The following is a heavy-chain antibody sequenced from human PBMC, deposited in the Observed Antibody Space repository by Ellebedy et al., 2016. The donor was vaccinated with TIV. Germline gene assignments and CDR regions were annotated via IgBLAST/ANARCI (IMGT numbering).Heavy chain of an antibody. D-gene: IGHD2-15*01. J-gene: IGHJ6*02. CDR3: AREQRPGSQRYCSGGSCYYYYYGMDV. Sequence: GESLKISCAASGFTFSDYYMSWIRQAPGKGLEWVSYISSSGSTIYYADSVKGRFTISRDNAKNSLYLQMNSLRAEDTAVYYCAREQRPGSQRYCSGGSCYYYYYGMDVWGQGTTVTVSS. CDR1: GFTFSDYY. V-gene: IGHV3-11*01. CDR2: ISSSGSTI.